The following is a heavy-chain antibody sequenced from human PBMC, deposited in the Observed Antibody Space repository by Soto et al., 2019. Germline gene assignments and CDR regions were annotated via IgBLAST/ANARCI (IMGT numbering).Heavy chain of an antibody. CDR1: GFTFTSSA. D-gene: IGHD3-10*01. CDR2: IVVGSGNT. J-gene: IGHJ6*02. V-gene: IGHV1-58*01. Sequence: SVKVSCKASGFTFTSSAVQWVRQARGQRLEWIGWIVVGSGNTNYAQKFQERVTITRDMSTSTAYMELSSLRSEDTAVYYCAAEAPMVRGVIGYYYYGMDVWGQGTTVTVSS. CDR3: AAEAPMVRGVIGYYYYGMDV.